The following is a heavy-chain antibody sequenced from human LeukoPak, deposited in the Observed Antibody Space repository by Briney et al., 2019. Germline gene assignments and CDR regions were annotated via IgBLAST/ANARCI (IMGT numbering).Heavy chain of an antibody. CDR2: INSDGSST. CDR1: GFTFSSYW. CDR3: ATVDIVATIPFDY. Sequence: GGSLRLSCAASGFTFSSYWMHWVRQAPGKGLVWVSRINSDGSSTSYADSVKGRFTIYRDNAKNTLYLQMNSLRAEDTAVYYCATVDIVATIPFDYWGQGTLVTVSS. J-gene: IGHJ4*02. D-gene: IGHD5-12*01. V-gene: IGHV3-74*01.